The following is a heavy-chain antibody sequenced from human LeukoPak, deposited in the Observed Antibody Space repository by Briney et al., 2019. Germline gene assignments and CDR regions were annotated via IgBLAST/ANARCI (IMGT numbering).Heavy chain of an antibody. D-gene: IGHD1-26*01. Sequence: GGSLRLSCAASGFTFSSYSMNWVRQAPGKGLEWVSYNSSSSSTIYYADSVKGRFTISRDNAKKSLYLQMNSLRAEDTAVYYCARVVMSVAGYDYWGQGTLVTVSS. V-gene: IGHV3-48*04. CDR1: GFTFSSYS. J-gene: IGHJ4*02. CDR2: NSSSSSTI. CDR3: ARVVMSVAGYDY.